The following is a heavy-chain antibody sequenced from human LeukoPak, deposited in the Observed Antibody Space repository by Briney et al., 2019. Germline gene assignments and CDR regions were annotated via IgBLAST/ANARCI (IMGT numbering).Heavy chain of an antibody. CDR2: ISGSGPAT. Sequence: GGSVRLSCAASGFTFSNYAMSWVRQAPRKGLDWVSTISGSGPATYYAESAKGRFTISRDNSKNTLFLQMNSLRVEDTAVYYCAKRERGTYYFDYWGQGTLVTVSS. CDR1: GFTFSNYA. CDR3: AKRERGTYYFDY. D-gene: IGHD1-26*01. J-gene: IGHJ4*02. V-gene: IGHV3-23*01.